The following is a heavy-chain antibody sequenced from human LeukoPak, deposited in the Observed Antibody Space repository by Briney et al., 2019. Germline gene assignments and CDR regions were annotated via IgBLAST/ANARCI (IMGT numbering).Heavy chain of an antibody. CDR3: ARIVKASSSWHTYYYYGMDV. D-gene: IGHD6-13*01. Sequence: PSETLPLTCAVYGGSFSGYYWSWIRQPPGKGLEWIGEINHSGSTNYNPSLKSRVTISVDTSKNQFSLKLSSVTAADTAVYYCARIVKASSSWHTYYYYGMDVWGQGTTVTVSS. V-gene: IGHV4-34*01. J-gene: IGHJ6*02. CDR2: INHSGST. CDR1: GGSFSGYY.